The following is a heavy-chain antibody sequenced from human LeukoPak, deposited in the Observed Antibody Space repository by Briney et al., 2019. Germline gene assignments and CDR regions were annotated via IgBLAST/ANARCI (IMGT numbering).Heavy chain of an antibody. J-gene: IGHJ5*02. CDR2: IYNSGST. CDR3: ARGPTNPDWLSGNWFDP. D-gene: IGHD3-9*01. Sequence: SETLSLTCTVFGGSISSYYWSWIRQPPGKGLEWIGYIYNSGSTNYNPSLKSRVTISVDTSKNQFSLKLSSVTAADTAVYYCARGPTNPDWLSGNWFDPWGQGTLVTVSS. V-gene: IGHV4-59*01. CDR1: GGSISSYY.